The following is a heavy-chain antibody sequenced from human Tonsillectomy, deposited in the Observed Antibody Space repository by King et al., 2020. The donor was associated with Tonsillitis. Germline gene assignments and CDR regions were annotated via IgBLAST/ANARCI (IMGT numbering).Heavy chain of an antibody. CDR3: ARDALTDSSGYYYSDFDY. D-gene: IGHD3-22*01. J-gene: IGHJ4*02. CDR2: IKQDGSEK. V-gene: IGHV3-7*01. Sequence: VQLVESGGGLVQPGGSLRLSCAASGFTFSSYWMSWVRQAPGKGREWVANIKQDGSEKYYVDSVKGRFTISRDNAKNSLYLQMNSLRAEDTAVYYCARDALTDSSGYYYSDFDYWGQGTLVTVSS. CDR1: GFTFSSYW.